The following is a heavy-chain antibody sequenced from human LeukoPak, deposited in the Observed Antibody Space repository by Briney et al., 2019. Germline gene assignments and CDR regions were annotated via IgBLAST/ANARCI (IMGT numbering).Heavy chain of an antibody. V-gene: IGHV3-23*01. D-gene: IGHD1-7*01. CDR2: ISDSGDSP. J-gene: IGHJ6*03. CDR1: GFTFRTYA. CDR3: AKGGPELRHFYMDV. Sequence: GGSLRLSCEASGFTFRTYAMSWVRQVPGKGPEWVSGISDSGDSPYYANSVKGRFTISRDNSKNILYLQMSSLGAEDTAVYYCAKGGPELRHFYMDVWGKGTTVSVSS.